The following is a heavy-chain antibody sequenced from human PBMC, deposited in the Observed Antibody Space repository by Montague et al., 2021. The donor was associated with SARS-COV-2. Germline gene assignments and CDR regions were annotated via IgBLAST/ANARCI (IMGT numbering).Heavy chain of an antibody. Sequence: SETLSLTCAVYGGSFGDDYWSWIRQPPGKGLEWIGDIKQSGSTNYNPSLKSRVTISVDTSKNQFSLKVTSVTAADTAVYFCARGHLSVSMIVVVFTSATYYVDYWGQGAQVTVSS. CDR3: ARGHLSVSMIVVVFTSATYYVDY. D-gene: IGHD3-22*01. CDR1: GGSFGDDY. J-gene: IGHJ4*02. CDR2: IKQSGST. V-gene: IGHV4-34*01.